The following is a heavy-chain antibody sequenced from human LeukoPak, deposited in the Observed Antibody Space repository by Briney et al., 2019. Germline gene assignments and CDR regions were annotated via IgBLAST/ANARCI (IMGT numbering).Heavy chain of an antibody. J-gene: IGHJ4*02. V-gene: IGHV4-34*01. CDR2: INHSGST. CDR1: GGSFSGYY. Sequence: SETLSLTCAVYGGSFSGYYWSWIRQPPGKGLEWIGEINHSGSTNYNPSLRSRVTISVDASKNQFSLKLSSVTAADTAVYYCARGLGGSYSDYWGQGTLVTVSS. D-gene: IGHD1-26*01. CDR3: ARGLGGSYSDY.